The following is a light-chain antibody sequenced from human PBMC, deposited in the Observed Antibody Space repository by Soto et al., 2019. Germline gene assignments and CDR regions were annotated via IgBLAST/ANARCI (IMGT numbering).Light chain of an antibody. J-gene: IGLJ1*01. Sequence: QSALTQPRSVSGSPGQSVAISCTGTSRDVGAYDYVSWYQQHPGKAPKLMSYDVTKRPSGVPDRFSGSKSGNTASLTISGLQPEDESDYYCCSYAGSPYVFGTGTKLTVL. V-gene: IGLV2-11*01. CDR2: DVT. CDR3: CSYAGSPYV. CDR1: SRDVGAYDY.